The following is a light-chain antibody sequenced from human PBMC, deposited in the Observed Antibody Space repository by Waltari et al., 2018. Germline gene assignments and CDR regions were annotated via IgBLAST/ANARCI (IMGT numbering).Light chain of an antibody. CDR1: QSILFSSYNKSF. V-gene: IGKV4-1*01. J-gene: IGKJ2*01. CDR2: WAS. Sequence: DIVMTQSPDSLAVSLGERATINSKSSQSILFSSYNKSFLNWYQQRPGQPPRLLLYWASTRASGVPDRISGSGSGTDFTLTISGLQTEDVAIYYCQQFYHAPQTFGQGTKVEIK. CDR3: QQFYHAPQT.